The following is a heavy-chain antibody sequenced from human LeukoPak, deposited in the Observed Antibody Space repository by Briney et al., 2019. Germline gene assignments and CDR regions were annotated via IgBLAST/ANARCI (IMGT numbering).Heavy chain of an antibody. CDR1: GFTFSSYS. J-gene: IGHJ3*02. V-gene: IGHV3-48*01. CDR3: ATYDFDI. Sequence: GGSLRLSCAASGFTFSSYSMNWVRQAPGKGLEWVSYIRSSSSTIYYADSVKGRFTISRDNAKNSLYLQMNSLRAEDTAVYYCATYDFDIWGQGTMVTVSS. CDR2: IRSSSSTI.